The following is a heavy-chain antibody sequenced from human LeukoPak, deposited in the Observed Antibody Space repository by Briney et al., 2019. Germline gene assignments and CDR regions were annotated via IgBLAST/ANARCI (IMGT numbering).Heavy chain of an antibody. Sequence: KPSETLSLTCTVSGGSISSYYWSWIRQPPGKGLEWIGYIYYSGCTNYNPSLKSRVTISVDTSKNQFSLKLSSVTAADTAVYYCARETYSSGWYYNWFDPWGQGTLVTVSS. V-gene: IGHV4-59*01. CDR2: IYYSGCT. CDR1: GGSISSYY. J-gene: IGHJ5*02. D-gene: IGHD6-19*01. CDR3: ARETYSSGWYYNWFDP.